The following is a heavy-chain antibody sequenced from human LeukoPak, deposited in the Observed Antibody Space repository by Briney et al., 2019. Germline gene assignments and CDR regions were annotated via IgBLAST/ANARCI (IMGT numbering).Heavy chain of an antibody. V-gene: IGHV3-23*01. CDR2: ISGTGGST. Sequence: PGGSLRLSCAASGSTFSSYAMTWVRQAPGKGLEWVSSISGTGGSTYYADSVKGRFTISRDNSKNTLYLQMNSLRAEDTAVYYCAKEEGPHDYWGQGTLVTVSS. J-gene: IGHJ4*02. CDR3: AKEEGPHDY. CDR1: GSTFSSYA.